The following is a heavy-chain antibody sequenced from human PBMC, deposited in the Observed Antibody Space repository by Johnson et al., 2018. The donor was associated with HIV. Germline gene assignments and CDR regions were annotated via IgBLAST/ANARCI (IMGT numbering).Heavy chain of an antibody. D-gene: IGHD6-13*01. CDR2: ISWKRGSI. J-gene: IGHJ3*02. CDR1: GFTFDDYA. Sequence: VQLVESGGGLVQPGRSLRLSCAASGFTFDDYAMHWVRQAPGKGLEWVSGISWKRGSIGYADSVKGRFTISRDNAKNSLYLQMNSLRAEDTALYYCAKDGYSSSWYPYAFDIWGQGTMVTVSS. V-gene: IGHV3-9*01. CDR3: AKDGYSSSWYPYAFDI.